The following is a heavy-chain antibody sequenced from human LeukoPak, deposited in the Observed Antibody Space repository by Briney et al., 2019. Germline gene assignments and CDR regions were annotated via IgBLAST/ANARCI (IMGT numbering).Heavy chain of an antibody. CDR2: INNVGTTT. V-gene: IGHV3-74*01. J-gene: IGHJ4*02. CDR1: GFTFSGYW. Sequence: GVSLRLSCAASGFTFSGYWMNWVRQAPGKGLVWVSRINNVGTTTSYADSVKGRFTISRDNAKNTLYLQMNSLRAEDTAVYYCAKEFYGSEDYWGQGTLVTVSS. D-gene: IGHD3-10*01. CDR3: AKEFYGSEDY.